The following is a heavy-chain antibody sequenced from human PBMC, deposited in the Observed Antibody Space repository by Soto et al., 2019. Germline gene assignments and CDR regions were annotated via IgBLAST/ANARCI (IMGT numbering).Heavy chain of an antibody. D-gene: IGHD2-2*01. CDR1: GGSISGYY. V-gene: IGHV4-59*12. CDR2: IYYTGST. Sequence: SETLSLTCTVSGGSISGYYWSWIRQPPGKGLEWIGYIYYTGSTNYSPSLRSRVTISVDTSKNQFSLKLSAVTAADTAVYYCARDEAPVQLLGWFDPWGQGTLVTFPS. CDR3: ARDEAPVQLLGWFDP. J-gene: IGHJ5*02.